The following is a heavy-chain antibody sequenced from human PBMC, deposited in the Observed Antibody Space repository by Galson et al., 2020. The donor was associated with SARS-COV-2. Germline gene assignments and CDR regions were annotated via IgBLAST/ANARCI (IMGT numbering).Heavy chain of an antibody. CDR1: GYTLTELS. D-gene: IGHD4-17*01. J-gene: IGHJ5*02. CDR2: FDPEDGET. Sequence: ASVKVSCKVSGYTLTELSMHWVRQAPGKGLEWMGGFDPEDGETIYAQKFQARVTMTEDTSTDTAYMELSSLRSEDTAVYYCATGPPYGDYRWFDPWGQGTLVTVSS. CDR3: ATGPPYGDYRWFDP. V-gene: IGHV1-24*01.